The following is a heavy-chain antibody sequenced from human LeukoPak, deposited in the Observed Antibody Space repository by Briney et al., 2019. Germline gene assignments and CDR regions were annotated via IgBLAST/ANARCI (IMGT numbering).Heavy chain of an antibody. CDR1: GYTFTSYG. Sequence: ASVKVSCKASGYTFTSYGISWVRQAPGQGLEWMGWISAYNGNTNYAQKLQGRVTMTTDTSTSTAYMELRSLRSDDTAVYYCARASYCSSTSCYFTKYNWFDPWGQGTLVTVSS. J-gene: IGHJ5*02. D-gene: IGHD2-2*01. CDR2: ISAYNGNT. V-gene: IGHV1-18*01. CDR3: ARASYCSSTSCYFTKYNWFDP.